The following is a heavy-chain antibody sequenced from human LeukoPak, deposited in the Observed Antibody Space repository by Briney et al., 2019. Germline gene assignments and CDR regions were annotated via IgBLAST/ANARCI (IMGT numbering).Heavy chain of an antibody. J-gene: IGHJ4*02. Sequence: PGGSLRLSCAASGFTFSSYGMHWVRQAPGEGLEWVAFIRYDGNNKYYADSVKGRFTISRDNAKNTLYLQMNSLRAEDTAVYYCARRYYDFWSGYYFDYWGQGTLVTVSS. CDR1: GFTFSSYG. CDR2: IRYDGNNK. D-gene: IGHD3-3*01. CDR3: ARRYYDFWSGYYFDY. V-gene: IGHV3-30*02.